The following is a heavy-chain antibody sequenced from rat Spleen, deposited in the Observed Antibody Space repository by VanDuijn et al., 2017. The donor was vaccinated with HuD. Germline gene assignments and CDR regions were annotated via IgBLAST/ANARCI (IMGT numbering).Heavy chain of an antibody. CDR1: GFTFSDYG. D-gene: IGHD1-9*01. CDR3: ARRHYGYTDYFDY. V-gene: IGHV5-29*01. CDR2: SSYGDSSGHSST. J-gene: IGHJ2*01. Sequence: EVQLVESGGGLVQPGRSLKLSCAASGFTFSDYGVAWVRQAPTKGLEWVATSSYGDSSGHSSTYYRDSVEGRFTISRDNEKSPLSLQMDSLRSEDTATYYCARRHYGYTDYFDYWGQGVMVTVSS.